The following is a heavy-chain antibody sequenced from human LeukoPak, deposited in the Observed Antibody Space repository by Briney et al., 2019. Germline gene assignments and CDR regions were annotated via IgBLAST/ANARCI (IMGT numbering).Heavy chain of an antibody. CDR2: INPNSGGT. CDR1: GYTFTGYY. V-gene: IGHV1-2*02. D-gene: IGHD2-2*01. CDR3: ARDLVIFRVPAAPGY. J-gene: IGHJ4*02. Sequence: GASVKVSCKASGYTFTGYYMHWVRQAPGQGLEWMGWINPNSGGTNYAQKFQGRVTMTRDTSISTAYMELSRLRSDDTAVYYCARDLVIFRVPAAPGYWGQGTLVTVSS.